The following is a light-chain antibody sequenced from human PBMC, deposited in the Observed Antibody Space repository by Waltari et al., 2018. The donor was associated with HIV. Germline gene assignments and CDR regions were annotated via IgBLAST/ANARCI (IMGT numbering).Light chain of an antibody. CDR1: RGSIASNS. CDR3: QSYDSSNHWV. J-gene: IGLJ3*02. V-gene: IGLV6-57*01. CDR2: GDN. Sequence: NFMLTQPHSVSESPGKTVTISCTRSRGSIASNSVPWYQQRPGSSPTTVIYGDNQRPSGVPDRFSGSIDSSSNSASLTISGLKTEDEADYYCQSYDSSNHWVFGGGTKLTVL.